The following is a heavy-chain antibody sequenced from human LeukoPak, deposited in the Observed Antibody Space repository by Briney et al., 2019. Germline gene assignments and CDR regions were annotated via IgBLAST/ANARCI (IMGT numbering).Heavy chain of an antibody. J-gene: IGHJ5*01. Sequence: ASVKVSCKASGYTFTSYDINWVRQATGQGLEWMGWMNPNSGNTGYAQKFQGRVTITRNTSISTAYMELSSLRSEDTAVYYCARGTSEDTSWYDCWGQGTLVTVSS. CDR3: ARGTSEDTSWYDC. CDR1: GYTFTSYD. CDR2: MNPNSGNT. V-gene: IGHV1-8*03. D-gene: IGHD2-2*01.